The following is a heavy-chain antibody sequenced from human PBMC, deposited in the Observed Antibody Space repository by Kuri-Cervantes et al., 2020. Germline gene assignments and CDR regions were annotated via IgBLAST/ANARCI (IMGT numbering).Heavy chain of an antibody. D-gene: IGHD3-10*01. J-gene: IGHJ4*02. CDR2: ISYDGSNK. V-gene: IGHV3-30*03. Sequence: GESLKISCAASGFTFSSYSMNWVRQAPGKGLEWVAVISYDGSNKYYADSVKGRFTISRDNSKNTLYLQMNSLRAEDTAVYYCARGRGGYWGQGTLVTVSS. CDR1: GFTFSSYS. CDR3: ARGRGGY.